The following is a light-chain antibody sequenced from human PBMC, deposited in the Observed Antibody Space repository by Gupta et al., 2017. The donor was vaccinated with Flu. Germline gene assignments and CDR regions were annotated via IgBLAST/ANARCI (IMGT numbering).Light chain of an antibody. J-gene: IGKJ5*01. CDR1: RSVLSTSNKKNC. V-gene: IGKV4-1*01. CDR2: SAS. Sequence: NCKSNRSVLSTSNKKNCLAWFQHKLGQPPRVRIQSASTREVGVPSRFSGGGSGTDFTLTINSLQTEEVAIYYCQQYYSTPTFGPGTRLEMK. CDR3: QQYYSTPT.